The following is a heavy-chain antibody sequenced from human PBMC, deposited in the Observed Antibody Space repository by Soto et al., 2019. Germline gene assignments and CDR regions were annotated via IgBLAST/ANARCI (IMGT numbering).Heavy chain of an antibody. CDR3: ARDFLWSRGYYYYYGMDV. CDR2: IIPIFGTA. CDR1: GGTFSSYA. V-gene: IGHV1-69*06. D-gene: IGHD3-10*01. J-gene: IGHJ6*02. Sequence: QVQLVQSGAEVKKPGSSVMVSCKASGGTFSSYAISWVRQAPGQGLEWMGGIIPIFGTANYAQKFQGRVTITRDTSANTAYLELSSLRFEDTAVYYCARDFLWSRGYYYYYGMDVWGQGTTVTVSS.